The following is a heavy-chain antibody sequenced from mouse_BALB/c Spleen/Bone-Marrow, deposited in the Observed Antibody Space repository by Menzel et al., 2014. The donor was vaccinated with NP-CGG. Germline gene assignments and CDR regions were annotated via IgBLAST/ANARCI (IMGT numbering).Heavy chain of an antibody. CDR3: ARGYSNNYAMDY. V-gene: IGHV1S137*01. D-gene: IGHD2-5*01. CDR2: INTYIGDI. Sequence: VKLMESGAELVRPGVSVKISCKGSGYTFTDYAMHWVKQSHAESLEWIGVINTYIGDISYNQKFKGKATIAVDKTSRTVYMELARLTAEDSAIYYCARGYSNNYAMDYWGQGTSVTVSS. J-gene: IGHJ4*01. CDR1: GYTFTDYA.